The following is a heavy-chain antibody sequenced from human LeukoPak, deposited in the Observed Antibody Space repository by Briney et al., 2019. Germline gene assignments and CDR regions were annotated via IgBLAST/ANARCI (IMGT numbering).Heavy chain of an antibody. CDR3: ARDTGFPSSSWYSGDY. Sequence: SETLSLTCTVSGYSISSGYYWGWIRQPPGKGLEWIGSIYHSGSTYYNPSLKSRATISVDTSKNQFSLKLSSVTAADTAVYYCARDTGFPSSSWYSGDYWGQGTLVTVSS. CDR2: IYHSGST. D-gene: IGHD6-13*01. CDR1: GYSISSGYY. J-gene: IGHJ4*02. V-gene: IGHV4-38-2*02.